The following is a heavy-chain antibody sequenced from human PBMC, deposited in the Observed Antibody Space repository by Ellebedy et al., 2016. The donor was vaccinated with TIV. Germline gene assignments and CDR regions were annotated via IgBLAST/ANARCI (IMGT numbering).Heavy chain of an antibody. CDR1: GFTFSRHT. J-gene: IGHJ6*04. D-gene: IGHD6-19*01. CDR2: ISGNDGNT. CDR3: ARARGWYGSDGMDV. V-gene: IGHV3-23*01. Sequence: PGGSLRLSCAASGFTFSRHTMNWVRQAPGKGLEWISAISGNDGNTFSADSVQGRFTISRDNSKNTVYLQMNSLRAEDTAVYYCARARGWYGSDGMDVWGEGTTVTVSS.